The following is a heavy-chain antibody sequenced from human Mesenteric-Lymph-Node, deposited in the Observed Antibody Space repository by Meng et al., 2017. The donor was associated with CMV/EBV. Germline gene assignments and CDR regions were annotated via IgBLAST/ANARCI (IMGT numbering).Heavy chain of an antibody. V-gene: IGHV4-61*01. CDR2: IYYSGST. CDR3: ARHYQLLYGWFDP. Sequence: SETLSLTCTVCGGSISSGSYYWSWIRQPPGKGLEWIGYIYYSGSTNYNPSLKSRVTISVDTSKNQFSLKLSSVTAADTAVYYCARHYQLLYGWFDPWGQGTLVTVSS. J-gene: IGHJ5*02. CDR1: GGSISSGSYY. D-gene: IGHD2-2*02.